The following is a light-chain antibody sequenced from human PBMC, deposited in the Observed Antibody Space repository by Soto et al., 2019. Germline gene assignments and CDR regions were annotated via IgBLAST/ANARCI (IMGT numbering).Light chain of an antibody. J-gene: IGLJ2*01. Sequence: QSALTQPASVSGSPGQSITISCTGTNSDVGDYKYVSWYQQHPGKVPKLIIYEVSNRPSGVSNRFSGSKSGNTASLTISGLQAEDEANYYCGAFTDKFTLIFGGGTKVTVL. CDR3: GAFTDKFTLI. CDR1: NSDVGDYKY. CDR2: EVS. V-gene: IGLV2-14*01.